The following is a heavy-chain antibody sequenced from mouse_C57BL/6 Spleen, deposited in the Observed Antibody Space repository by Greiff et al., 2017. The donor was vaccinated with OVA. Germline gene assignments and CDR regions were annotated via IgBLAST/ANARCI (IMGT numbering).Heavy chain of an antibody. V-gene: IGHV1-64*01. CDR1: GYTFTSYW. J-gene: IGHJ2*01. D-gene: IGHD2-10*02. CDR3: ARGLYGKDGY. Sequence: VQLQESGAELVKPGASVKLSCKASGYTFTSYWMHWVKQRPGQGLEWIGMIHPNSGSTNYNEKFKSKATLTVDKSSSTAYMQLSSLTSEDSAVYYCARGLYGKDGYWGQGTTLTVSS. CDR2: IHPNSGST.